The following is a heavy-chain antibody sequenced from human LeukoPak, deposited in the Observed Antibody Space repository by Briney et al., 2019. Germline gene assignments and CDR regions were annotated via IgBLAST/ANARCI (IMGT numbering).Heavy chain of an antibody. Sequence: SGTLSLTCAVSGGSISSSNWWSWVRQPPGKGLEWIGEIYHSGSTNYSPSLKSRVTISVDKSKNQFSLKLSSVTAADTAVYYCARADSSGYSLDENFDYWGQGTLVTVSS. CDR1: GGSISSSNW. CDR3: ARADSSGYSLDENFDY. CDR2: IYHSGST. D-gene: IGHD3-22*01. J-gene: IGHJ4*02. V-gene: IGHV4-4*02.